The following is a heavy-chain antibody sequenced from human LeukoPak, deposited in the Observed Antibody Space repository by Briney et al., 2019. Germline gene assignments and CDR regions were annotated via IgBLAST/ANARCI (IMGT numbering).Heavy chain of an antibody. D-gene: IGHD6-13*01. CDR1: GFTFSSEA. CDR3: TKVRSGSSSWALRVFGY. Sequence: GGSLRLSCAVSGFTFSSEAMGWVRQLPGGGLEWVSTISPAGGTTYYAESMKGRFTISRDNSKSTLYLQMNSLRVEDTAVYYCTKVRSGSSSWALRVFGYWGQGALVTVSS. CDR2: ISPAGGTT. V-gene: IGHV3-23*01. J-gene: IGHJ4*02.